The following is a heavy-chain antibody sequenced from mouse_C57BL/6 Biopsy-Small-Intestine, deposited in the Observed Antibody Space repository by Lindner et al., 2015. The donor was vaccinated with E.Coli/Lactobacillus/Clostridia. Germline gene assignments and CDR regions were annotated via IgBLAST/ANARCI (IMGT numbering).Heavy chain of an antibody. V-gene: IGHV14-2*01. J-gene: IGHJ1*03. CDR3: ARGLLGPEWYFDV. Sequence: VQLQESGAELVKPGASVKLSCTASGFNIKDYYMHWVKQRTEQGLEWIGRIDPEDGETKYAPKFQGKATITVDTSSNTAYLQLSSLTSEDTAAYYCARGLLGPEWYFDVWGTGTTVTVSS. D-gene: IGHD2-3*01. CDR2: IDPEDGET. CDR1: GFNIKDYY.